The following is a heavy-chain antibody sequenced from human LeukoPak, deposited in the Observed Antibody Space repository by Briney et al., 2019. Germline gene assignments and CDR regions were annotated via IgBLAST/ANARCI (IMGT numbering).Heavy chain of an antibody. V-gene: IGHV1-69*05. Sequence: GASVKVSCKASGGTFSSYAISWVRQAPGQGLEWMGGITPIFGTANYAQKFQGRVTITTDESTSTAYMELSSLRSEDTAVYYCARDIKHWGITGTTRGFNPWGQGTLVTVSS. J-gene: IGHJ5*02. CDR2: ITPIFGTA. D-gene: IGHD1-7*01. CDR3: ARDIKHWGITGTTRGFNP. CDR1: GGTFSSYA.